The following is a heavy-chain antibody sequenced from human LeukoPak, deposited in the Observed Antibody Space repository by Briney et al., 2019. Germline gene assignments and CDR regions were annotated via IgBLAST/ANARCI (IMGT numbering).Heavy chain of an antibody. CDR1: GFTFSNYW. D-gene: IGHD6-6*01. V-gene: IGHV3-74*03. CDR3: ARGHSSSSLDAFDI. J-gene: IGHJ3*02. Sequence: PGGSLRLSCAASGFTFSNYWMHWVRQAPGKGPVWVSRINPDGRTITYADSVVGRITISRDNAKNTLYLQMNSLRAEDTAVYYCARGHSSSSLDAFDIWGQGTMVTVSS. CDR2: INPDGRTI.